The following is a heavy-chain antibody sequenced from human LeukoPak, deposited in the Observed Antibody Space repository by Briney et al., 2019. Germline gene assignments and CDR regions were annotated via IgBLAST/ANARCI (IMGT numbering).Heavy chain of an antibody. Sequence: PGGPRRLSSEASGFTLSTYTMNWVRKAPGKGLEWVSSISSSGSYMYYVDSVKGRFTISRDNAKNSLYLQMNSLRAEDTAVYYCARGGVGLIIIPGWEYDYYGMDVWGQGTTVTVSS. CDR3: ARGGVGLIIIPGWEYDYYGMDV. CDR2: ISSSGSYM. J-gene: IGHJ6*02. D-gene: IGHD3/OR15-3a*01. CDR1: GFTLSTYT. V-gene: IGHV3-21*01.